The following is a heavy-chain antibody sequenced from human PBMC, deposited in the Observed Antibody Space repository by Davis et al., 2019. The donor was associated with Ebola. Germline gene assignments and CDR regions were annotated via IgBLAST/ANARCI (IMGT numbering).Heavy chain of an antibody. Sequence: AASVKVSCKASGGTFSSYAISWVRQAPGQGLEWMGGIIPIFGTANYAQKFQGRVTITADESTSTAYMELSSLRSEDTAVYYCARAPTVTTGKYYYNYGMDVWGQGTTVTVSS. CDR3: ARAPTVTTGKYYYNYGMDV. V-gene: IGHV1-69*13. J-gene: IGHJ6*02. CDR1: GGTFSSYA. CDR2: IIPIFGTA. D-gene: IGHD4-17*01.